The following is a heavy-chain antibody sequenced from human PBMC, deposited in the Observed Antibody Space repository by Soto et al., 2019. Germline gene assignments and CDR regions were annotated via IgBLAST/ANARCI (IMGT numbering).Heavy chain of an antibody. CDR2: IKSKTDGGTT. V-gene: IGHV3-15*01. CDR3: TTLSRYCSGGSCYGRKYYYYYYYMDV. J-gene: IGHJ6*03. Sequence: GGSLRLSCAASGFTFSNAWMSWVRQAPGKGLEWVGRIKSKTDGGTTDYAAPVKGRFTISRDDSKNTLYLQMNSLKTEDTAVYYCTTLSRYCSGGSCYGRKYYYYYYYMDVWGKGTTVTVSS. CDR1: GFTFSNAW. D-gene: IGHD2-15*01.